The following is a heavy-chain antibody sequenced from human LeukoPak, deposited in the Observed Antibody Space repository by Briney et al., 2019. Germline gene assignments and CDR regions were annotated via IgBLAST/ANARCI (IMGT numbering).Heavy chain of an antibody. CDR3: ARSVRGYYDSSGYYTALDY. CDR1: GGSISSYY. Sequence: SETLSLTCTVSGGSISSYYWSWIRQPAGKGLEWIGRIYTSGSTNYNPPLKSRVTMSVDTSKNQFSLKLSSVTAADTAVYYCARSVRGYYDSSGYYTALDYWGQGTLVTVSS. V-gene: IGHV4-4*07. CDR2: IYTSGST. J-gene: IGHJ4*02. D-gene: IGHD3-22*01.